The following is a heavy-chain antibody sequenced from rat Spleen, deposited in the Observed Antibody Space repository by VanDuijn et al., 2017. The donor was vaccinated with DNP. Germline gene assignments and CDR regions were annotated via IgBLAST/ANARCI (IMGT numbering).Heavy chain of an antibody. J-gene: IGHJ2*01. CDR3: ARDLQYFDY. Sequence: EVQLVESGGGLVQAGRSLKLSCAASGFTFSDYNMAWVRQAPKKGLEWVATIFYAGTTTYYRDSVKGRFTISRDNANGTLYLQMDNLRSEDTATYFCARDLQYFDYWGQGVMVTVSS. D-gene: IGHD1-1*01. CDR2: IFYAGTTT. CDR1: GFTFSDYN. V-gene: IGHV5S10*01.